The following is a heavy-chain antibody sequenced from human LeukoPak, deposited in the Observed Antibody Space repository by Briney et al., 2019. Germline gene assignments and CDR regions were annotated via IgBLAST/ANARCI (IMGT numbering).Heavy chain of an antibody. V-gene: IGHV4-38-2*02. CDR3: ARSGSWTLNFDS. CDR1: GYSISSGYY. D-gene: IGHD6-13*01. Sequence: KPSETLSLTCTVSGYSISSGYYWGWIRQPPGKGLEWIGSIYHSGSTYYNPSLKSRVTISVDTSKNQFSLKLSSVTAADTAVYYCARSGSWTLNFDSWGQGTLVTVSS. CDR2: IYHSGST. J-gene: IGHJ4*02.